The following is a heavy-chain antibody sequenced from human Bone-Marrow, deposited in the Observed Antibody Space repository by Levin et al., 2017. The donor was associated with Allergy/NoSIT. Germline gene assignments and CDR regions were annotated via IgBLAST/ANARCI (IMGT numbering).Heavy chain of an antibody. CDR3: ARGARGGYYVD. CDR2: ISSESRVI. CDR1: GFTFGDSY. V-gene: IGHV3-11*01. Sequence: GESLKISCAASGFTFGDSYMSWIRQAPGKGLEWISYISSESRVISNADSVKGRFTVSRDNAKNSLFLEMHSLTADDTAIYYCARGARGGYYVDWGQGILVTVSS. D-gene: IGHD3-22*01. J-gene: IGHJ4*02.